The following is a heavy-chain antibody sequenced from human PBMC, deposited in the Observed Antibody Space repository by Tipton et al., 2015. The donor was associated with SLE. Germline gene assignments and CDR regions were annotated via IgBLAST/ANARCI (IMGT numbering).Heavy chain of an antibody. D-gene: IGHD6-19*01. CDR1: GFTFSTYG. Sequence: SLRLSCAASGFTFSTYGMSWVRQAPGKGLEWVSAITTSGTTYYADSVKGRFTISRDNAKDTLYLQMNSLRAEDTGVYYCARGLAGIWDFWGQGILVTVSS. CDR2: ITTSGTT. V-gene: IGHV3-69-1*01. J-gene: IGHJ4*02. CDR3: ARGLAGIWDF.